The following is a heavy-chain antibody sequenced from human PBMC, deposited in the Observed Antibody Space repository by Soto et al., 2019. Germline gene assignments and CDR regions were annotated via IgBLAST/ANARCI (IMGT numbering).Heavy chain of an antibody. J-gene: IGHJ4*02. V-gene: IGHV3-30*18. CDR3: AKGRTYTYYYDSSGYSHFDY. CDR1: GFTFSSYG. D-gene: IGHD3-22*01. Sequence: GGSLRPSCAASGFTFSSYGMHWVRQAPGKGLEWVAVISYDGSNKYYADSVKGRFTISRDNSKNTLYLQMNSLRAEDTAVYYCAKGRTYTYYYDSSGYSHFDYWGQGTLVTVSS. CDR2: ISYDGSNK.